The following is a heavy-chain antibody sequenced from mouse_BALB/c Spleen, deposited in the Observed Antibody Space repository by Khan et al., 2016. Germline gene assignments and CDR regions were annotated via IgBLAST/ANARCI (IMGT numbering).Heavy chain of an antibody. Sequence: VQLKESGPDLVKPSQSLSLTCTVTGYSITSGYSWHWIRQFPGKKLEWMGYIHYSGSTNYHPSLKSRLTITRDISKNKLFLQLISVTTENTAKYYCARDYYGWLAYWGQGTLVTVSA. D-gene: IGHD1-1*01. CDR1: GYSITSGYS. V-gene: IGHV3-1*02. CDR2: IHYSGST. J-gene: IGHJ3*01. CDR3: ARDYYGWLAY.